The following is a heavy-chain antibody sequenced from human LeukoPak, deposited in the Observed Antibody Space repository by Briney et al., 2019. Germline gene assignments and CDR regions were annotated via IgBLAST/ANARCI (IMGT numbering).Heavy chain of an antibody. CDR1: GFTFSTYA. CDR3: ARSAVGTSCCTAVDY. Sequence: GGSLRLSCAASGFTFSTYAVTWVRQAPGRGLEWVSGISTSGDRTYYADSVKGRFTISRDNSKNTLYLQMNSLRAEDTAEYYCARSAVGTSCCTAVDYWGQGTLVTVSS. D-gene: IGHD1-26*01. CDR2: ISTSGDRT. J-gene: IGHJ4*02. V-gene: IGHV3-23*01.